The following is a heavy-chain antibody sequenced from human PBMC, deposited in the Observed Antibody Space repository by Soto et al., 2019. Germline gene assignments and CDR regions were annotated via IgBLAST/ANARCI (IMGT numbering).Heavy chain of an antibody. CDR2: MNPNSGNT. J-gene: IGHJ4*02. CDR3: ARAVFGDYPYYFDY. V-gene: IGHV1-8*01. D-gene: IGHD4-17*01. Sequence: GASVKVSCKASGYTFTSYDINWVRQATGQGLEWMGWMNPNSGNTGYAQKFQGRVTMTRNTSISTAYMEPSSLRSEDTAVYYCARAVFGDYPYYFDYWGQGTLVTVSS. CDR1: GYTFTSYD.